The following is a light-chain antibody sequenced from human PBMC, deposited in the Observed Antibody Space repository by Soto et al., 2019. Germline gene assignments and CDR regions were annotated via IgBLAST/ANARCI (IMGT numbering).Light chain of an antibody. V-gene: IGLV1-44*01. CDR1: SSNIGSNI. CDR3: AAWDDSLTGVV. CDR2: SNN. Sequence: QSVLTQPPSASGTPGQRVTISCSGSSSNIGSNIVNWYQQLPGTAPKLLIYSNNRRPSGVPDRFSGSKSGTSASLAISGLQSEDEADYYCAAWDDSLTGVVFGGGTTLTVL. J-gene: IGLJ2*01.